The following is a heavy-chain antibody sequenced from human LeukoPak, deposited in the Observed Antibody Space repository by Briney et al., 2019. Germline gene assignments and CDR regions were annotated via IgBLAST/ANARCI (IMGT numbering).Heavy chain of an antibody. CDR2: IRYDGSDK. Sequence: GGSLRLSCAASGFTFGNYGMHWVRQAPGKGLEWVAFIRYDGSDKYYADSVKGRFTISRDNSKNMPYLQMNSLRPEDTAVYFCSGSYSYWGQGTLVTVSS. CDR3: SGSYSY. J-gene: IGHJ4*02. CDR1: GFTFGNYG. V-gene: IGHV3-30*02. D-gene: IGHD1-26*01.